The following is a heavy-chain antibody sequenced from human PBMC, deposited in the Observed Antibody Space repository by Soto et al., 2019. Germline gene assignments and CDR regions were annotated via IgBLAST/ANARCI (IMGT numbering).Heavy chain of an antibody. J-gene: IGHJ2*01. V-gene: IGHV3-74*01. CDR3: ATAGVFFFQAEDGIRALCTVSAFLLNRSSDL. Sequence: KGLVWVSRINSDGSSTSYADSVKGRFTISRDNAKNTLYLQMTSLRAEDTAVYYCATAGVFFFQAEDGIRALCTVSAFLLNRSSDL. CDR2: INSDGSST. D-gene: IGHD1-26*01.